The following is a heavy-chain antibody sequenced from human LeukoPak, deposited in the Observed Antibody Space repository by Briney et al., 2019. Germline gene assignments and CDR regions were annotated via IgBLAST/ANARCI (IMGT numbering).Heavy chain of an antibody. CDR2: IIPILGIA. J-gene: IGHJ4*02. CDR1: GGTFSSYT. Sequence: SVKVSCKASGGTFSSYTISWVRQAPGQGLEWMGRIIPILGIANYAQKFQGRVTITADKPTSTAYMELSSLRSEDTAVYYCARDPPNCSSTSCYIRARDPYFDYWGQGTLVTVSS. CDR3: ARDPPNCSSTSCYIRARDPYFDY. V-gene: IGHV1-69*04. D-gene: IGHD2-2*02.